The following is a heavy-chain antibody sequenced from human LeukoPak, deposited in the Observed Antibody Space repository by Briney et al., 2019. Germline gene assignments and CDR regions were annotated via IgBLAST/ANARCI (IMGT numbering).Heavy chain of an antibody. Sequence: SVKVSCKASGGTFSSYAISWVRQAPREELEWMGGIIPIFGTANYAQKFQGRVTITADESTSTAYMELSSLRSEDTAVYYCARGGRRDGYNYYFDYWGQGTLVTVSS. CDR1: GGTFSSYA. CDR2: IIPIFGTA. D-gene: IGHD5-24*01. CDR3: ARGGRRDGYNYYFDY. V-gene: IGHV1-69*13. J-gene: IGHJ4*02.